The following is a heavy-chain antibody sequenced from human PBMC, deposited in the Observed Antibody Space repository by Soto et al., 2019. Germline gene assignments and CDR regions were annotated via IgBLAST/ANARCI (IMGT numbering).Heavy chain of an antibody. V-gene: IGHV4-39*07. D-gene: IGHD5-12*01. CDR1: GGSISSSSYY. CDR3: AREGVVATIGSFSFINWFDP. CDR2: IYYSGST. Sequence: SETLSLTCTVSGGSISSSSYYWGWIRQPPGKGLEWIGSIYYSGSTNYNPSLKSRVTISVDTSKNQFSLKLSSVTAADTAVYYCAREGVVATIGSFSFINWFDPWGQGTLVTVSS. J-gene: IGHJ5*02.